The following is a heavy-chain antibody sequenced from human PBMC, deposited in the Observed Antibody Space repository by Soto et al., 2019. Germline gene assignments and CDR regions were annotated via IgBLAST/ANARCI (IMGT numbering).Heavy chain of an antibody. CDR1: GFTFNNYD. Sequence: EVQLAESGGNMVQPGGCLRLSCVASGFTFNNYDMHWVRQAPGKGLEYVLSISSNGGTTYYGNSVKGRFTISRDNSKNTLYLQMGSLRPEDMAVYYCVRRVSGNYDYWGQGTLVNVSS. CDR2: ISSNGGTT. V-gene: IGHV3-64*01. D-gene: IGHD1-7*01. CDR3: VRRVSGNYDY. J-gene: IGHJ4*02.